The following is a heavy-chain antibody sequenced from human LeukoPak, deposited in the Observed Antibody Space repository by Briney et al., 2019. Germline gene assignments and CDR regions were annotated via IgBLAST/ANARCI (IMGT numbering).Heavy chain of an antibody. CDR3: ASTVVPTKDGAFDI. CDR1: GGTFSSHA. Sequence: SVKVSCKASGGTFSSHAISWVRQAPGQPPESMGGLIPIFGTANYAQKFQGRVTITADESRGTAYMELSSLRSEDTAVYYCASTVVPTKDGAFDIWGQGTMVTVSS. CDR2: LIPIFGTA. V-gene: IGHV1-69*13. D-gene: IGHD3-22*01. J-gene: IGHJ3*02.